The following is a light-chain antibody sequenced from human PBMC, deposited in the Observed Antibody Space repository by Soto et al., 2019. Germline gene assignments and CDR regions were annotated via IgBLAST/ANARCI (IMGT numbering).Light chain of an antibody. CDR1: QGISNY. J-gene: IGKJ4*01. CDR3: QKYNSAPRT. V-gene: IGKV1-27*01. CDR2: AAS. Sequence: DVQMTQAPSSLSASVGDRVTITCRASQGISNYLAWYQQKPGKVPKLLIYAASILQSGVPSRFSGSGSGTDFTLTISSLQPEDVAPYYCQKYNSAPRTFPGGTKVEIK.